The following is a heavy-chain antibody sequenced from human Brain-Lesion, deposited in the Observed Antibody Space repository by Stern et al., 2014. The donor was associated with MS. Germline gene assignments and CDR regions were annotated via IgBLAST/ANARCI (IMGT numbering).Heavy chain of an antibody. D-gene: IGHD6-19*01. V-gene: IGHV3-33*06. J-gene: IGHJ6*02. CDR1: GFTFSTYG. Sequence: VQLVESGGGVVQPGRSLRLSCAVSGFTFSTYGMYWVRQAPGKGLEWVAGIWSGGTNKNYIRSVKGRFTISRDNSKNTLSLQMTSLRAEDTAVYYCAKDKKDSSGWNLYFYGMDVWGQGTTVIVSS. CDR3: AKDKKDSSGWNLYFYGMDV. CDR2: IWSGGTNK.